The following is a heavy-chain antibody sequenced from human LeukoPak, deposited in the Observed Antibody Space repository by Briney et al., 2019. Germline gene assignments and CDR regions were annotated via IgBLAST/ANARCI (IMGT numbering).Heavy chain of an antibody. V-gene: IGHV3-30*04. CDR3: ARSGRVLLEWLPTYYYYGMDV. CDR1: GFTFSSYA. CDR2: ISYDGSNK. J-gene: IGHJ6*04. Sequence: GGSLRLSCAASGFTFSSYAKHWVRQAPGKGLEWVAVISYDGSNKYYADSVKGRFTISRDNSKNTLYLQMNSLRAEDTAVYYCARSGRVLLEWLPTYYYYGMDVWGKGTTVTVSS. D-gene: IGHD3-3*01.